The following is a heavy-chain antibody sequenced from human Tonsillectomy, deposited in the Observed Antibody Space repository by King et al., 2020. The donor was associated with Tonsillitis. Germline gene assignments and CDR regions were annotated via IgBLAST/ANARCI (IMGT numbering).Heavy chain of an antibody. CDR2: ISYDGSNK. D-gene: IGHD2-21*01. V-gene: IGHV3-30*18. J-gene: IGHJ5*02. CDR3: AKDWGLGPGMTPPRKFPFHP. CDR1: GFTFSNYG. Sequence: VQLVESGGGVVQPGRSLRLSCAASGFTFSNYGVHWVRQAPGEGLEWVAVISYDGSNKYYADSVKGRFTISRDNSKNTLYLQMNSLRAEDTAVYYCAKDWGLGPGMTPPRKFPFHPRGQGTLVTVSS.